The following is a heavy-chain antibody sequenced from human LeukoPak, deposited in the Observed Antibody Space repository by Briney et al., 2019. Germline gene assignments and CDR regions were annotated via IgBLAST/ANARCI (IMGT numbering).Heavy chain of an antibody. CDR2: INPASGAT. Sequence: ASVKVSCKASGYTFTGYYMHWVRQAPGQGLEWMGWINPASGATYYAQKFQDRVTMTRDTSITTGYMELSRLISDDTAMYYCASYYDSSGYHPSRFDYWGQGTLVIVSS. V-gene: IGHV1-2*02. D-gene: IGHD3-22*01. CDR3: ASYYDSSGYHPSRFDY. J-gene: IGHJ4*02. CDR1: GYTFTGYY.